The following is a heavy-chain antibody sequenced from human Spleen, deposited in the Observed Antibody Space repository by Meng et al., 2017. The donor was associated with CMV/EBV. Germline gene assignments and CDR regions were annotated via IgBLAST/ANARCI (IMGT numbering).Heavy chain of an antibody. D-gene: IGHD2-15*01. CDR1: GYTFTSYD. CDR2: MNPNSGNT. Sequence: QVQLVQSGAEVKKPGASVKVSCKASGYTFTSYDINWVRQAPGQGLEWMGWMNPNSGNTGYAQKFQGSVTMTRNTSISTAYMELSSLRSEDTATYYCAHSSVVVVAATGWFDPWGQGTLVTVSS. CDR3: AHSSVVVVAATGWFDP. V-gene: IGHV1-8*01. J-gene: IGHJ5*02.